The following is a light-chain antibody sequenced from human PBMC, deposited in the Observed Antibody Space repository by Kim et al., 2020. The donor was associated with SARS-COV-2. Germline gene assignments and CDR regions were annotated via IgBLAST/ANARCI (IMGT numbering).Light chain of an antibody. CDR1: SSDVGGYNY. CDR3: SSYAGKV. CDR2: EVS. V-gene: IGLV2-8*01. J-gene: IGLJ1*01. Sequence: GSPGQSGTIACTGTSSDVGGYNYVSWYQQHPGKAPKLMIYEVSKRPSGVPDRFSGSKSGNTASLTVSGLQAEDEADYYCSSYAGKVFGTGTKVTVL.